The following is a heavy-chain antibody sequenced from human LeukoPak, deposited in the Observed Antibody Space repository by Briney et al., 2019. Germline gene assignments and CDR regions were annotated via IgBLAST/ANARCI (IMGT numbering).Heavy chain of an antibody. D-gene: IGHD2-2*01. J-gene: IGHJ6*02. V-gene: IGHV3-21*01. CDR2: ISSSSSYI. CDR3: ARDRDCSSTSCPGYYYYGMDV. Sequence: GGSLRLSCAASGFTFSSYSMNWVRQAPGKGLEWVSSISSSSSYIYYADSVKGRFTISRDNAKNSLYLQMNSLRAEDTAVYYCARDRDCSSTSCPGYYYYGMDVWGQGTTVTVSS. CDR1: GFTFSSYS.